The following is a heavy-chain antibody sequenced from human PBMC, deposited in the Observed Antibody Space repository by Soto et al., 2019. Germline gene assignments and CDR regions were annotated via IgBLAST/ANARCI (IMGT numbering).Heavy chain of an antibody. Sequence: SETLSLTCTVSGGSISSGCYYWSWIRQHPGKGLEWIGYIFYSKSTYYNPSLESRVTISVDPSKNQFSLKLSSVTAADTAVYYCARHHFYCSGGACYLKAYYYYAMDVWGQGATVTVSS. J-gene: IGHJ6*02. CDR3: ARHHFYCSGGACYLKAYYYYAMDV. CDR1: GGSISSGCYY. CDR2: IFYSKST. D-gene: IGHD2-15*01. V-gene: IGHV4-39*01.